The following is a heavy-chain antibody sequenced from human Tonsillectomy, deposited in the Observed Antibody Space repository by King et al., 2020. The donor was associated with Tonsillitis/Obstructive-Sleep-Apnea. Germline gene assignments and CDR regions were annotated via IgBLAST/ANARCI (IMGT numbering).Heavy chain of an antibody. CDR1: GFTFSSYW. CDR2: IKQDGSEK. CDR3: ARGKDIFTGYYPYYYSSMDV. V-gene: IGHV3-7*01. J-gene: IGHJ6*03. Sequence: VQLVESGGGLVQPGGSLRLSCAASGFTFSSYWMSWVRQAPGKGLEWVANIKQDGSEKYYVDSVKGRFTISRDNAKNSLYLQMNSLRAEDTAVYYCARGKDIFTGYYPYYYSSMDVWGEGTTVTLSS. D-gene: IGHD3-9*01.